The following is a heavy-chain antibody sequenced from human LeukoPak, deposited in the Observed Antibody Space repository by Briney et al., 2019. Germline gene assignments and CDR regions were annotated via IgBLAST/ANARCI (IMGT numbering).Heavy chain of an antibody. V-gene: IGHV3-23*01. CDR2: IFGSGGST. CDR3: AKTTTGYSSGRFPGWPVDY. Sequence: PGGSLRLSCAASGFTFSSYAMCWVRQAPGKGLEWVSGIFGSGGSTHYADSVKGRFTISRDNSKNTVYLQMNSLRAEDTAVYYCAKTTTGYSSGRFPGWPVDYWDQGTLVTVSS. J-gene: IGHJ4*02. CDR1: GFTFSSYA. D-gene: IGHD6-19*01.